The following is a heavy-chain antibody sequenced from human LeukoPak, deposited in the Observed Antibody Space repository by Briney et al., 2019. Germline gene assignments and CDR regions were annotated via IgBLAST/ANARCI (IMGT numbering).Heavy chain of an antibody. J-gene: IGHJ4*02. Sequence: GGSLRLSCAASGFTFRSYDMSWVRQAPGKGLEWVSTIFPSSVEIHYADSVKGRFTISRDNSRSTLSLQMDSLRAEDTATYYCATYRQIQVPFEFWGQGTLVTVSS. CDR2: IFPSSVEI. V-gene: IGHV3-23*01. D-gene: IGHD5-18*01. CDR3: ATYRQIQVPFEF. CDR1: GFTFRSYD.